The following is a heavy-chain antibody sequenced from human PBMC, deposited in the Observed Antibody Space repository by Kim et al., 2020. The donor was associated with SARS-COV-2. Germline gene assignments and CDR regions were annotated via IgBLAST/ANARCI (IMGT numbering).Heavy chain of an antibody. CDR1: GFTFSNYW. J-gene: IGHJ5*02. CDR3: ARGTFQQGFDP. Sequence: GGSLRLSCEASGFTFSNYWMNWVRQGPGKGLVWVSRINSDGGDTHYADSVKGRFTISRDNAENTLHLQSNSLVVEDTAIYYCARGTFQQGFDPWGQGTLVTVSS. V-gene: IGHV3-74*01. CDR2: INSDGGDT.